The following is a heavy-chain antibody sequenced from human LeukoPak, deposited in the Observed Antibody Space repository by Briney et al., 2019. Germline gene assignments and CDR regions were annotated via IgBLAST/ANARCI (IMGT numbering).Heavy chain of an antibody. D-gene: IGHD3-10*01. CDR1: TCCSNSYY. Sequence: KSSVTVSFKATVATCCSNSYYWVWLPQRPGIGWVGRGITYYSGSTNYNPSLKSRVTISVDTSKNQFSLKLNSVTAADTAVYFCARSPNWWVSGNYLRVFDYWGQGTLVTVSS. CDR3: ARSPNWWVSGNYLRVFDY. CDR2: TYYSGST. J-gene: IGHJ4*02. V-gene: IGHV4-59*08.